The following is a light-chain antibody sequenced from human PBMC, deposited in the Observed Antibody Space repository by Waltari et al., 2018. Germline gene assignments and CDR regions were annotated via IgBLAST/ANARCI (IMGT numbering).Light chain of an antibody. V-gene: IGLV1-36*01. Sequence: QSVLTQPPSVSAAPRQRATISCSGSISNIGKTGVTWYQQVPGMAPKLLIYNDDLLPSGVSDRFSGSKSGTSASLAISGLQFEDEAEYFCAAWDDNLNGRVFGGGTKLTVL. CDR2: NDD. CDR3: AAWDDNLNGRV. CDR1: ISNIGKTG. J-gene: IGLJ3*02.